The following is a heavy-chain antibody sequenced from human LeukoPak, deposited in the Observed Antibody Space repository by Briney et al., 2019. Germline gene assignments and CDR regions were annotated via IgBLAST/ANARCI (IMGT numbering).Heavy chain of an antibody. CDR1: GYSFTSYW. J-gene: IGHJ2*01. Sequence: GGSLQISCKGSGYSFTSYWIGWVRQMPGKGLEWMGIIYPGDSDTRYSPSFQGQVTISADKSISTAYLQWSSLKASDTAMYYCARRGVDTAMVSYWYFDLWGRGTLVTVSS. V-gene: IGHV5-51*01. CDR2: IYPGDSDT. D-gene: IGHD5-18*01. CDR3: ARRGVDTAMVSYWYFDL.